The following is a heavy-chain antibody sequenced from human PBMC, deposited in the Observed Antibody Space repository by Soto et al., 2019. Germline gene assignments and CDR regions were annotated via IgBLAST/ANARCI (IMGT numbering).Heavy chain of an antibody. CDR1: GFTFSNAW. D-gene: IGHD2-15*01. CDR2: IKSKTDGGTT. J-gene: IGHJ6*02. Sequence: WGSLRLSXAASGFTFSNAWMSWVRQAPGKGLEWVGRIKSKTDGGTTDYAAPVKGRFTISRDDSKNTLYLQMNSLKTEDTAVYYCTAPGNQWSYGMDVWGQGTTVTVSS. CDR3: TAPGNQWSYGMDV. V-gene: IGHV3-15*01.